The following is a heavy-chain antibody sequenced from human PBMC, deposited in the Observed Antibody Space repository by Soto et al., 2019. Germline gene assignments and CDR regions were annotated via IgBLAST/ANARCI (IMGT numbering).Heavy chain of an antibody. CDR1: GGTFSSYA. D-gene: IGHD1-26*01. V-gene: IGHV1-69*01. CDR3: ASEKGGSYRELDF. Sequence: QVQLVQSGAEVKKPGSSVKVSCKASGGTFSSYAISWVRQAPGQGLEWMGGIIPIFGIANYAQKLQGRVTITADEYTSTDYMELGSLRSEDTAGYDYASEKGGSYRELDFWGQGTLVTVSS. J-gene: IGHJ4*02. CDR2: IIPIFGIA.